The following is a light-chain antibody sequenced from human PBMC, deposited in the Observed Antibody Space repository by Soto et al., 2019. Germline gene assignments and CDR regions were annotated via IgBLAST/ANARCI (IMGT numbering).Light chain of an antibody. CDR3: QQYGSSLIT. CDR1: QSVSSSY. V-gene: IGKV3-20*01. CDR2: GAS. J-gene: IGKJ5*01. Sequence: ELVLTQSPGTLSLSPVERATLSCRASQSVSSSYLAWYQQKPGQAPRLLIYGASSRATGIPDRFSGSGSGTDFTLTISRLEPEDFAVYYCQQYGSSLITVGQGTRLE.